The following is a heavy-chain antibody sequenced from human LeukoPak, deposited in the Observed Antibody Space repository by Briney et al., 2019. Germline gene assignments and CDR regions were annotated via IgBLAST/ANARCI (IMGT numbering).Heavy chain of an antibody. J-gene: IGHJ4*02. CDR3: ARDIYDSSGYYGYYFDY. D-gene: IGHD3-22*01. CDR2: ISGGGGAT. CDR1: GFTFSTYV. V-gene: IGHV3-23*01. Sequence: GGSLRLSCAAAGFTFSTYVMSWVRQAPGKGLEWVSSISGGGGATYYADSVKGRFTISRDNSKNTLYLQMNSLRAEDTAVYYCARDIYDSSGYYGYYFDYWGQGTLVTVSS.